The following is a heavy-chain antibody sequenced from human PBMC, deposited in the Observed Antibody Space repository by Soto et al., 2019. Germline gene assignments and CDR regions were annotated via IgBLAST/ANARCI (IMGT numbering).Heavy chain of an antibody. CDR1: GFTFSSYG. D-gene: IGHD5-18*01. J-gene: IGHJ4*02. CDR2: ISYDGSNK. CDR3: AKEKVDTAIVFDY. V-gene: IGHV3-30*18. Sequence: QVQLVESGGGVVQPGRSLRLSCAASGFTFSSYGMHWVRQAPGKGLEWVAVISYDGSNKYYADSVKGRFTISRDNSKNTLYLQMNSLRAEDTAVYYCAKEKVDTAIVFDYWGQGTLVTVSS.